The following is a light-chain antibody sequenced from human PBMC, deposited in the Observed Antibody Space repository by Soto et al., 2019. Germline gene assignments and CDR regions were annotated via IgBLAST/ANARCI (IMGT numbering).Light chain of an antibody. J-gene: IGKJ2*01. V-gene: IGKV1-39*01. CDR2: AAS. CDR3: QQSYSTPMYT. Sequence: DIQMTQSPSSLSASVGDRVTITCRASQSISSYLNWYQQKPGKAPKLLIYAASSLQSGVPSRFSGSGSRTDFTLTISSLQPKDFATYYCQQSYSTPMYTFGQGTKLEIK. CDR1: QSISSY.